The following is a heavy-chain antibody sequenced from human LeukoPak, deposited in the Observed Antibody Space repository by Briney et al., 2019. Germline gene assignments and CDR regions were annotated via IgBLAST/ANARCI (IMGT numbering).Heavy chain of an antibody. J-gene: IGHJ4*02. CDR2: IYYSGST. D-gene: IGHD3-9*01. CDR1: GGSISSGGYS. V-gene: IGHV4-31*03. CDR3: AKGTDYDILTGTKHFDY. Sequence: SETLSLTCTVSGGSISSGGYSWSWIRQHPGKGLEWIGYIYYSGSTYYTPSLKSRVTISVDTSKNQFSLKLSSVTAADTAVYYCAKGTDYDILTGTKHFDYWGQGTLVTVSS.